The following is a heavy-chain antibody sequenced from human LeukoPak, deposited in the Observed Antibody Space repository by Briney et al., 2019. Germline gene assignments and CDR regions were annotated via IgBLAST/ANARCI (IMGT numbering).Heavy chain of an antibody. J-gene: IGHJ4*02. CDR1: GFTFSSYW. CDR3: AKETTLTGAADN. D-gene: IGHD4-11*01. V-gene: IGHV3-23*01. CDR2: ISADAVTT. Sequence: PGGSLRLSCAASGFTFSSYWMSWVRQAPGKGLEWVAPISADAVTTRYADSVKGRFTISRDSSKNTLYLQMNSLRAEDTAIYYCAKETTLTGAADNWGQGTLVTVSS.